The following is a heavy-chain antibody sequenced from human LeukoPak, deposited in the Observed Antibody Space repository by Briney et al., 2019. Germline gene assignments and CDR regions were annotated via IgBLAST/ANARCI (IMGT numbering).Heavy chain of an antibody. V-gene: IGHV1-46*01. CDR2: FNPSGGST. CDR3: AREYGSGTYYFDF. Sequence: ASVKVSCKASGYIFTSYSIHWVRRAPGQGLEWMGRFNPSGGSTIYAQKFQGRVTMTRDTSTGTVYMDLSSLRSEDTAVYYCAREYGSGTYYFDFWGQGTLVTVSS. CDR1: GYIFTSYS. D-gene: IGHD1-26*01. J-gene: IGHJ4*02.